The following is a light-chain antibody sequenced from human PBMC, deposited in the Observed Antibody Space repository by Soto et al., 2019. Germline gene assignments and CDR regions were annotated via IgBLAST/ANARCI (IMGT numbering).Light chain of an antibody. CDR2: DAS. J-gene: IGKJ5*01. V-gene: IGKV3-11*01. CDR3: EQRYGWPPIT. Sequence: IVMTQSPATLSLSPGERATLSCRASQSVHNYFAWFQQKPGPAPRLLIYDASNRGTAIPARFSGSGSGTDFTLTISSLEPEDFAVYYCEQRYGWPPITFGQGSRLEIK. CDR1: QSVHNY.